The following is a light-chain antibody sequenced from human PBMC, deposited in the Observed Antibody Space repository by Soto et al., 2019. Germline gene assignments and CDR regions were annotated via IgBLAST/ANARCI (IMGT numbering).Light chain of an antibody. CDR3: SSYTSSSTVV. Sequence: QSALTQPPSASGSPGQSVTISCTGTSRDIGSYDFVAWYQQHPGKAPKLIIYEVTKRPSGVPDRFSGSKSGNTASLTVSGLQAEDEADYYCSSYTSSSTVVFGGGTKLTVL. V-gene: IGLV2-8*01. CDR1: SRDIGSYDF. J-gene: IGLJ2*01. CDR2: EVT.